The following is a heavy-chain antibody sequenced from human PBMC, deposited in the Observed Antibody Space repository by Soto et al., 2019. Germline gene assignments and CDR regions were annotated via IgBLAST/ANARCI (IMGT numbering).Heavy chain of an antibody. CDR2: IYSGGST. J-gene: IGHJ6*03. Sequence: GGSLRLSCAASGFTVSSNYMSWVRQAPGKGLEWVSVIYSGGSTYYADSVKGRFTISRHNSKNTLYLQMNSLRAEDTAVYYCASYTVTTFSGYYYYYMDVWGKGTTVTVSS. D-gene: IGHD4-17*01. CDR3: ASYTVTTFSGYYYYYMDV. V-gene: IGHV3-53*04. CDR1: GFTVSSNY.